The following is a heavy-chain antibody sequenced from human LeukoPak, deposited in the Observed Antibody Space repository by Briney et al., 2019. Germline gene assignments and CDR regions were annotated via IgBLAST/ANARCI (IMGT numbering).Heavy chain of an antibody. V-gene: IGHV3-21*06. CDR3: ARDKWFGETDY. CDR1: GFTFSSYG. J-gene: IGHJ4*02. CDR2: ISSSSSYI. D-gene: IGHD3-10*01. Sequence: GGSLRLSCEVSGFTFSSYGMTWVRQAPGKGLEWVSSISSSSSYIYYADSVKGRFTISRDNAKNSLYLQMNSLRAEDTAVYYCARDKWFGETDYWGQGTLVTVSS.